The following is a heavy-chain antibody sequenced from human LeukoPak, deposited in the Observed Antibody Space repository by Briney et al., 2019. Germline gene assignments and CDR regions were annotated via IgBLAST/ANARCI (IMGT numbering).Heavy chain of an antibody. CDR2: IKEDGSEK. V-gene: IGHV3-7*01. J-gene: IGHJ5*02. CDR3: ASTFRRWQQLRRESDNWFDP. CDR1: GFTFSRYC. Sequence: PGGSLRLSYAASGFTFSRYCMTSVRQAPGKGLEWVANIKEDGSEKYYVYSVKGRFTISRDNANYSLYLQMNSLRAEDTAVYYCASTFRRWQQLRRESDNWFDPWGQGTLVTVSS. D-gene: IGHD5-24*01.